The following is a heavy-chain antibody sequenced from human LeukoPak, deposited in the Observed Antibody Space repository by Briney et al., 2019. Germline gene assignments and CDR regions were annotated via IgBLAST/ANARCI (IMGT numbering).Heavy chain of an antibody. CDR3: AADNQQVTV. D-gene: IGHD1-14*01. CDR1: GFTFSTSA. CDR2: IVLGSGKT. J-gene: IGHJ4*02. V-gene: IGHV1-58*02. Sequence: SVTVSCKGSGFTFSTSAMQWVRQARGQRLEWIGWIVLGSGKTNYAENFQGRVTISRDLSTGSAYMELSSLRSDDTAVYYCAADNQQVTVWGQGTLVTVSS.